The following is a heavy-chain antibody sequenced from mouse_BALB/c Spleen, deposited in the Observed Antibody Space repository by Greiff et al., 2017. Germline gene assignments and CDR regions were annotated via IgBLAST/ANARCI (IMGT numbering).Heavy chain of an antibody. CDR2: IYPSDSYT. CDR1: GYTFTSYW. CDR3: TVDGYGLLAY. D-gene: IGHD2-3*01. J-gene: IGHJ3*01. V-gene: IGHV1-69*02. Sequence: QVQLQPGAELVRPGASVKLSCKASGYTFTSYWITWVKQRPGQGLEWIGNIYPSDSYTTYNQKFKDKATLTVDKSSSTAYMQLSSPTSEDSAVYYCTVDGYGLLAYWGQGTLVTVSA.